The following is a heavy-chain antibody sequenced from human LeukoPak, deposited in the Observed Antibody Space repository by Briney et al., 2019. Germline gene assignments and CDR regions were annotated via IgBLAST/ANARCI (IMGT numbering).Heavy chain of an antibody. Sequence: GGSLRLSRAASGFTFSSYSMNWVRQAPGKGLEWVSYISSSSSTIYYADSVKGRFTISRDNAKNSLYLQMNSLRAEDTAVYYCARPSSGFDWGQGTLVTVSS. CDR2: ISSSSSTI. V-gene: IGHV3-48*04. J-gene: IGHJ4*02. CDR3: ARPSSGFD. CDR1: GFTFSSYS. D-gene: IGHD6-19*01.